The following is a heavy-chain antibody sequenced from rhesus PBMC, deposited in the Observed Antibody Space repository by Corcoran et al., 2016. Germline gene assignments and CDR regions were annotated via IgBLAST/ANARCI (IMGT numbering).Heavy chain of an antibody. D-gene: IGHD4-29*01. V-gene: IGHV1-111*01. Sequence: EVQLVQSGAEVKQPGASVKISCKASGYTFTDYYLHWVRQAPGKGLAWMGSVDPEDAEADYAQKFQDRVTITRDTSTDTAYMELSSLRSEDTAVYYCATGGDYGSSYGQYGLDSWGQGVVVTVSS. CDR1: GYTFTDYY. CDR3: ATGGDYGSSYGQYGLDS. J-gene: IGHJ6*01. CDR2: VDPEDAEA.